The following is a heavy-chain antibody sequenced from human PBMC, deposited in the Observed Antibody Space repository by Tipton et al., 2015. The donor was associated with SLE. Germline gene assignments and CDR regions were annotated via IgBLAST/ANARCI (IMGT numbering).Heavy chain of an antibody. D-gene: IGHD6-13*01. J-gene: IGHJ5*02. V-gene: IGHV4-59*01. CDR2: IYHTGNT. Sequence: GLVKPSETLSLTCTVSGGSISSDYWGWIRQPPGKGLEWIGAIYHTGNTYYNPSLKSRVTISLDTSKNQVSLKLTSVTAADTAVYYCARGWYSRNWEWWFDPWGQGTLVTVSS. CDR1: GGSISSDY. CDR3: ARGWYSRNWEWWFDP.